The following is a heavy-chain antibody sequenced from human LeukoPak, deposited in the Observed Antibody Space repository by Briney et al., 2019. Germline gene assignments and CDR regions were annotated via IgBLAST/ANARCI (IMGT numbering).Heavy chain of an antibody. D-gene: IGHD2-2*01. V-gene: IGHV1-8*01. CDR3: ARGPVSTHGMDV. J-gene: IGHJ6*02. Sequence: ASVKVSCKASGYTSTSYDINWVRQATGQGLEWMGWKNPNSGRTGFAQKFQGRLTMTMNTSISTAYMELSSLTSEDTAVYYCARGPVSTHGMDVWGQGTTVTVSS. CDR2: KNPNSGRT. CDR1: GYTSTSYD.